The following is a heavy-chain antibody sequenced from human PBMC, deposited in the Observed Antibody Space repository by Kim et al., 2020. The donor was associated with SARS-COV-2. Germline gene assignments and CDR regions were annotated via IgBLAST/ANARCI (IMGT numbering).Heavy chain of an antibody. Sequence: SETLSLTCAVYGGSFSGYYWSWIRQPPGKGPEWIGEINHSGSTNYNPSLKSRVTISVDTSKNQFSLKLSSVTAADTAVYYCASLGYCSGGSCYRRGYAF. D-gene: IGHD2-15*01. CDR2: INHSGST. V-gene: IGHV4-34*01. J-gene: IGHJ3*01. CDR3: ASLGYCSGGSCYRRGYAF. CDR1: GGSFSGYY.